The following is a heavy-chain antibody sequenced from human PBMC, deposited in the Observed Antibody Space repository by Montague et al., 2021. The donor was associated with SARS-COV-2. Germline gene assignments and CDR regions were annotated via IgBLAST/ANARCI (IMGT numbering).Heavy chain of an antibody. J-gene: IGHJ4*02. CDR3: ASVYTVTYYFDY. CDR2: IYASGGT. V-gene: IGHV4-4*07. D-gene: IGHD4-17*01. CDR1: GEPIGGFF. Sequence: SETLSLTCSVSGEPIGGFFWNWIRQPAGKGLEWIGRIYASGGTDYNPSLESRVTMSVDTSKNQFSLKLSSVTAADTAAYYCASVYTVTYYFDYWGRGTLVTVSS.